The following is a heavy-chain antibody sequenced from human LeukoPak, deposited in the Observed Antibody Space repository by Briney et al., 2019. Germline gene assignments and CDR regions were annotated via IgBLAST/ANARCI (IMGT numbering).Heavy chain of an antibody. CDR1: GGTFSSYA. CDR3: ARENWQLGRLRGYFDY. J-gene: IGHJ4*02. CDR2: IIPIFGTA. Sequence: ASVKVSCKASGGTFSSYAISWVRQAPGQGLEWMGGIIPIFGTANYAQKFQGRVTITADESTSTAYMELSSLRSEDTAVYYCARENWQLGRLRGYFDYWGQGTLVTVSS. D-gene: IGHD6-6*01. V-gene: IGHV1-69*13.